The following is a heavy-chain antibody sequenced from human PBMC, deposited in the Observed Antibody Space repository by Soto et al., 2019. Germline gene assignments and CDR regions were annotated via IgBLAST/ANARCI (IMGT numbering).Heavy chain of an antibody. V-gene: IGHV4-31*03. J-gene: IGHJ4*02. Sequence: SETLSLTCTVSGGSISSGGYYWSWIRQHPGKGLEWIGHIYYSGSTYYNPSLKSRVTISVDTSKNQFSLKLSSVTAAATAVYYCAREWPLWSGWESRLIDYWGQGTLVTVSS. CDR1: GGSISSGGYY. CDR2: IYYSGST. D-gene: IGHD5-18*01. CDR3: AREWPLWSGWESRLIDY.